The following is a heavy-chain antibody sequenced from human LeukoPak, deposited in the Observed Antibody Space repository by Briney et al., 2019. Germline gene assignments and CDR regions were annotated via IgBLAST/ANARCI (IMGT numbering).Heavy chain of an antibody. CDR2: IWYDGSNK. CDR1: GFTFSSYG. D-gene: IGHD3-3*01. V-gene: IGHV3-33*06. Sequence: SGGSLRLSCETSGFTFSSYGMHWVRQAPGKGLQWVAVIWYDGSNKYYADSVKGRFTISRDNSKNTLYLQMNSLRAEDTAVYYCAKESIFGVVIDYWGQGTLVTVSS. J-gene: IGHJ4*02. CDR3: AKESIFGVVIDY.